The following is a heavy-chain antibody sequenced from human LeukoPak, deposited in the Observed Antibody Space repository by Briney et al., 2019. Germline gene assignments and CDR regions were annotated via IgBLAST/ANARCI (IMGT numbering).Heavy chain of an antibody. D-gene: IGHD4-11*01. J-gene: IGHJ4*02. CDR1: GLTYSSYA. Sequence: GGSLRLSCAASGLTYSSYAMICVRQAPGKGLEWFSAISGSGGSTYYAYSVKGRLTISRDTSQVPLYLQLHSLRGEDTSVYYCANAPLQWGGFDYWGQGTLVTVSS. CDR3: ANAPLQWGGFDY. CDR2: ISGSGGST. V-gene: IGHV3-23*01.